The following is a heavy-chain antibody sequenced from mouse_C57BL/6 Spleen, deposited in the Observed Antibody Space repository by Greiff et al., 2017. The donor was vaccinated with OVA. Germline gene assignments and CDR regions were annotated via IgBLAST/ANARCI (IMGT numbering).Heavy chain of an antibody. J-gene: IGHJ4*01. V-gene: IGHV1-7*01. CDR2: INPSSGYT. D-gene: IGHD1-1*01. CDR1: GYTFTSYW. Sequence: VMLVESGAELAKPGASVKLSCKASGYTFTSYWMNWVKQRPGQGLEWIGYINPSSGYTKYNQKFKDKATLTADKSSSTAYMQLSSLTYEDSAVYYCAKGYYGSSLYYAMDYWGQGTSVTVSS. CDR3: AKGYYGSSLYYAMDY.